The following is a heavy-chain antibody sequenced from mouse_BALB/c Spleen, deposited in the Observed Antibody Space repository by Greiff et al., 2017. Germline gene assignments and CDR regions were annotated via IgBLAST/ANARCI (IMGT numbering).Heavy chain of an antibody. J-gene: IGHJ1*01. Sequence: EVKLVESGPGLVKPSQSLSLTCTVTGYSITSDYAWNWIRQFPGNKLEWMGYISYSGSTSYNPSLKSRISITRDTSKNQFFLQLNSVTTEDTATYYCARELGRDWYFDVWGAGTTVTVSS. CDR1: GYSITSDYA. CDR2: ISYSGST. D-gene: IGHD4-1*01. CDR3: ARELGRDWYFDV. V-gene: IGHV3-2*02.